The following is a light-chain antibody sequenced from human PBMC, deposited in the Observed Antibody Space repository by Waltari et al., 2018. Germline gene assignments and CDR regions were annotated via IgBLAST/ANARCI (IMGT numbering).Light chain of an antibody. CDR3: QQHSNYWT. J-gene: IGKJ1*01. Sequence: DIQMTQSPSTLSASVCNNDTLTCRASQNINSWLAWYQQKPGKAPKLLIYKASSLESGVPSRFSGSGSGTEFTLTISSLQPDDFATYYCQQHSNYWTFGQGTKVEIK. V-gene: IGKV1-5*03. CDR2: KAS. CDR1: QNINSW.